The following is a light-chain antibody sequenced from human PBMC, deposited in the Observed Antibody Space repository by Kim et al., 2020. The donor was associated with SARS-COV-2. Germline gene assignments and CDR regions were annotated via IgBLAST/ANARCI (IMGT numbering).Light chain of an antibody. CDR3: QKFNAAPRT. CDR2: CAS. Sequence: SVGDRVTITCRATQGIGNYLAWYQHKPGNPPKLLIYCASALHSGVPSRFSGSGAGTEFTLTISSLQPEDVATYYCQKFNAAPRTFGQGTKVDIK. V-gene: IGKV1-27*01. J-gene: IGKJ1*01. CDR1: QGIGNY.